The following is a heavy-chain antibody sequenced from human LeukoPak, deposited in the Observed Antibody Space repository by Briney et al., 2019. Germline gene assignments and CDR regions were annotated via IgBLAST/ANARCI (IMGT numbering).Heavy chain of an antibody. CDR1: GFTFSSYA. CDR2: ISGSGGST. J-gene: IGHJ4*02. Sequence: GGSLRLSCAASGFTFSSYAMSWVREAPGKGLEWVSAISGSGGSTYYADSVKGRFTISRDNSKNTLYLQMNSLRAEDTAVYYCAKTVATYYYDSSRYLDYWGQGTLVTVSS. CDR3: AKTVATYYYDSSRYLDY. V-gene: IGHV3-23*01. D-gene: IGHD3-22*01.